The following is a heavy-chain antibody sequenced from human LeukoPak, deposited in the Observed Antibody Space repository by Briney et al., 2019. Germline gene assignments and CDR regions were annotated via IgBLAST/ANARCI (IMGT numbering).Heavy chain of an antibody. Sequence: GRSLRLSCAASGFTFSSYGMHWVRQAPGKGLEWVAVIWYDGSNKYYADSVKGRFTISRDNSKNTLYLQMNSLRAEDTAVYYCARDYDSSGHFDYWGQGTLVTASS. V-gene: IGHV3-33*01. CDR2: IWYDGSNK. D-gene: IGHD3-22*01. CDR1: GFTFSSYG. J-gene: IGHJ4*02. CDR3: ARDYDSSGHFDY.